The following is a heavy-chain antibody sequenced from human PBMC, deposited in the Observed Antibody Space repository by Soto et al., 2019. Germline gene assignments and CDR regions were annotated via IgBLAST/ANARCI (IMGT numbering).Heavy chain of an antibody. D-gene: IGHD1-26*01. CDR1: GFTFCSYA. Sequence: GGSLRLSCAASGFTFCSYAVSWVRQAPGKGLEWVSAISGSGGSTYYADSVKGRFTISRDNSKNTLYLQMNSLRAEDTAVYYCAKDRYSGSYSSSSLFDYWGQGTLVTVSS. CDR3: AKDRYSGSYSSSSLFDY. V-gene: IGHV3-23*01. CDR2: ISGSGGST. J-gene: IGHJ4*02.